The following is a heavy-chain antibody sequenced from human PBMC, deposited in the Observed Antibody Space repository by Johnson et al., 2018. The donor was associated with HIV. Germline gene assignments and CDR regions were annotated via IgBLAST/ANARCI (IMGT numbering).Heavy chain of an antibody. V-gene: IGHV3-30*04. CDR2: ISYDGSIK. D-gene: IGHD3-3*01. CDR3: ARDALLRFLEWFI. J-gene: IGHJ3*02. CDR1: GFTFSSYA. Sequence: QVQLVESGGGVVQPGGSLRLSCAASGFTFSSYAMHWVRQAPGKGLEWVAVISYDGSIKYYGDSVKGRFTISRDNSKNTLYLQMNSLRVEDTAVYYCARDALLRFLEWFIWGQGTMVTVSS.